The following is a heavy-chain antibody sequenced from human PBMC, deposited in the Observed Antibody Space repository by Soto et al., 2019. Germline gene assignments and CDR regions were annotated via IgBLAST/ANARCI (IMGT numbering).Heavy chain of an antibody. D-gene: IGHD2-21*02. CDR1: GGSFSGYY. J-gene: IGHJ6*03. Sequence: SETLSLTCAVYGGSFSGYYWSWIRQPPGKGLEWIGEINHSGSTNYNPSLKSRVTISVDTSKNQFSLKLSSVTAADTAVYYCAGDRNYYYYYMDVWGKGTTVT. CDR3: AGDRNYYYYYMDV. V-gene: IGHV4-34*01. CDR2: INHSGST.